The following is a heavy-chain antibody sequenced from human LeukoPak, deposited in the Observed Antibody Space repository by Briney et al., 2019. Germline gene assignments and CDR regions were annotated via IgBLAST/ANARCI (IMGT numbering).Heavy chain of an antibody. CDR3: AKDTGYYYDSSNYWV. Sequence: GGSLRLSCAASGFTFAAYTMHWVRQRPGRGLEWVSLISWNGGSTSYTDSVKGRFTISRDNSKNSLYLQMDSLRTEDTALYYCAKDTGYYYDSSNYWVWGQGTLVTVSS. V-gene: IGHV3-43*01. CDR1: GFTFAAYT. CDR2: ISWNGGST. J-gene: IGHJ4*02. D-gene: IGHD3-22*01.